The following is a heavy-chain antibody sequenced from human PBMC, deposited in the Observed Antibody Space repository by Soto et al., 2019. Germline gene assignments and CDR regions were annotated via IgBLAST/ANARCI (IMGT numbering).Heavy chain of an antibody. CDR2: IYYSGST. Sequence: SETLSLTCTVSGGSISSGGYYWSWIRQHPGKGLEWIGYIYYSGSTYYNPSLKSRVTISVDTSKNQFSLKLSSVTAADTAVYYCASGKIVVVPAALYGMDVWGQGIPGHRLL. J-gene: IGHJ6*02. D-gene: IGHD2-2*01. CDR1: GGSISSGGYY. CDR3: ASGKIVVVPAALYGMDV. V-gene: IGHV4-31*03.